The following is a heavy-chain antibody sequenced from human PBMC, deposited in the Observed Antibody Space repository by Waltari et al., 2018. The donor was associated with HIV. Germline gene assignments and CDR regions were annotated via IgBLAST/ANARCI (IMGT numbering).Heavy chain of an antibody. J-gene: IGHJ4*02. D-gene: IGHD3-10*01. V-gene: IGHV4-31*03. CDR2: IYYSGST. CDR3: ARGSRGSGSYY. Sequence: QVQLQESGPGLVKPSQTLSLTCTVSGGSISSGGYYWSWIRQHPGKGREWIGSIYYSGSTYYNPSLKSRVTISVDTSKNQFSRKLSSVTAADTAVYYCARGSRGSGSYYWGQGTLVTVSS. CDR1: GGSISSGGYY.